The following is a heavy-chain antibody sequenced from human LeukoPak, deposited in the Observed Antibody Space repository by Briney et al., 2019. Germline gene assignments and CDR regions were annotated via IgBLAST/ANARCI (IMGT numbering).Heavy chain of an antibody. V-gene: IGHV1-3*01. CDR1: GYTFTSYA. J-gene: IGHJ3*02. D-gene: IGHD3-22*01. CDR3: ARDMAEIVVAI. Sequence: ASVKVSCKASGYTFTSYAMHWVRQAPGQRLEWMGWINAGNGNTKYSQKFQGRVTITRDTSASTAYMELSSLRSEDMAVYYCARDMAEIVVAIWGQGTMVTVSS. CDR2: INAGNGNT.